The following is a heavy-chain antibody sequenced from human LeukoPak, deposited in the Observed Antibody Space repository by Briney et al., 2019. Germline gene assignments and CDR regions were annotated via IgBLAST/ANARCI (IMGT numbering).Heavy chain of an antibody. Sequence: ASVKVSCKASGYTFTSYGISWVRQAPGQGLEWMGWISAYNGNTNYAQKLQGRVTMTTDTSTSTAYMELSSLRSEDTAVYYCAREVPRSRWLQLKTRTDAFDIWGQGTMVTVSS. CDR3: AREVPRSRWLQLKTRTDAFDI. CDR2: ISAYNGNT. V-gene: IGHV1-18*01. CDR1: GYTFTSYG. D-gene: IGHD5-24*01. J-gene: IGHJ3*02.